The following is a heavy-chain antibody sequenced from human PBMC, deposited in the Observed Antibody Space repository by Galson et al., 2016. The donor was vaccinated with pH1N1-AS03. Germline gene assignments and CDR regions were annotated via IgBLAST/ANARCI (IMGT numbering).Heavy chain of an antibody. Sequence: QSGAEVKKPGESLKISCKTSGYIFTSYWVAWVRHMPGKGLEWMGIIYHGDSDTRYTPSCQGQVTISADRSINPAYLQWSSLMASDTAIYYCSRQVRDGYNDYFDYWGQGILVTVSS. CDR1: GYIFTSYW. V-gene: IGHV5-51*01. CDR3: SRQVRDGYNDYFDY. J-gene: IGHJ4*02. D-gene: IGHD5-24*01. CDR2: IYHGDSDT.